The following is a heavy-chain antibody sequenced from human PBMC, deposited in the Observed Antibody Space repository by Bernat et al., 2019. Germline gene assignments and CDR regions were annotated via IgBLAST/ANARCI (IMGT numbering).Heavy chain of an antibody. J-gene: IGHJ4*02. CDR3: TKGPNHYYDSSGYMYYFDY. Sequence: QVQLVESGGGVVQPGRSLRLSCAASGFTFSTYGMHWVRQAPGKGLEWVAVISYDGSNKYYTDSVKGRFTISRDNSKNTLFLQMNSLRAEDTAVYYCTKGPNHYYDSSGYMYYFDYWGQGALVTASS. CDR1: GFTFSTYG. V-gene: IGHV3-30*18. CDR2: ISYDGSNK. D-gene: IGHD3-22*01.